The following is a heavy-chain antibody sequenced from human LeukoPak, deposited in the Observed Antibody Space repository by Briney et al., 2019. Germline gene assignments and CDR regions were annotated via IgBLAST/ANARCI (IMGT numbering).Heavy chain of an antibody. J-gene: IGHJ5*02. Sequence: GGSLRLSCAASGFTFSSYGMHWVRQAPGKGLEWVAFIRYDGSNKYYADSVKGRFTISRDNSKNTLNLQMNSLRAEDTAVYYCARDLGQYYDTSDNWFDPWGQGTLVTVPS. CDR2: IRYDGSNK. CDR3: ARDLGQYYDTSDNWFDP. V-gene: IGHV3-30*02. D-gene: IGHD3-22*01. CDR1: GFTFSSYG.